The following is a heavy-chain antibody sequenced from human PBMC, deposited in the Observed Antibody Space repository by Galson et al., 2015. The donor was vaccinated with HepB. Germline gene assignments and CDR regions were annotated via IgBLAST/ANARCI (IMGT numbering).Heavy chain of an antibody. Sequence: SLRLSCAASGFTFSSYGMHWVRQAPGKGLEWVAVIWSDGSKSYYVDSVKGRNTISRDNSKNTLYLQMNSLRAEDTAVYYCAKGLSYGARRIYFDSWGQGALVTVSS. CDR1: GFTFSSYG. J-gene: IGHJ4*02. V-gene: IGHV3-33*06. D-gene: IGHD4-17*01. CDR3: AKGLSYGARRIYFDS. CDR2: IWSDGSKS.